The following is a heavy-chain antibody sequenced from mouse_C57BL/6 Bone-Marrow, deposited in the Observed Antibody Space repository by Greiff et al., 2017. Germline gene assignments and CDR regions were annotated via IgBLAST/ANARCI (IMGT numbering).Heavy chain of an antibody. V-gene: IGHV14-1*01. CDR2: IDPEDGDT. CDR3: TPPYYYGSSYGSY. Sequence: EVKLVESGAELVRPGASVKLSCTASGFNIKDYYMHWVKQRPEQGLEWIGRIDPEDGDTEYAPKFQGKATMTADTSSNTAYLQLSSLTSEDTAVYYCTPPYYYGSSYGSYWGQGTLVTVSA. J-gene: IGHJ3*01. D-gene: IGHD1-1*01. CDR1: GFNIKDYY.